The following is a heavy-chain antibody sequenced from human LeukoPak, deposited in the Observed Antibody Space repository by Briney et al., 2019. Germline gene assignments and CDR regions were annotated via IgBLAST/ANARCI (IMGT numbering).Heavy chain of an antibody. CDR2: INWNGGST. CDR3: ASNYRRYMDV. J-gene: IGHJ6*03. Sequence: GGSLRLSCATSGFTFDDYGMSWVRQAPGKGLEWVSGINWNGGSTGYADSVKGRFTISRDNAKNSLYLQMNSLRAEDTALYYCASNYRRYMDVWGKGTTVTVSS. V-gene: IGHV3-20*04. CDR1: GFTFDDYG. D-gene: IGHD4-11*01.